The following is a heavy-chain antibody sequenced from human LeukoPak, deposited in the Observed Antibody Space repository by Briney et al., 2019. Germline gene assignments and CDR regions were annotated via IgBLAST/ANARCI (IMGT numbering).Heavy chain of an antibody. CDR1: GYTFTSYD. Sequence: EASVKVSCKASGYTFTSYDINWVRQATGQGLEWMGWMNPNSGNTGYAQKFQGRVTMTRNTSISTAYMELSSLRFEDTAVYYCARGMVVAARDWFDPWGQGTLVTVSS. J-gene: IGHJ5*02. CDR3: ARGMVVAARDWFDP. CDR2: MNPNSGNT. V-gene: IGHV1-8*01. D-gene: IGHD2-15*01.